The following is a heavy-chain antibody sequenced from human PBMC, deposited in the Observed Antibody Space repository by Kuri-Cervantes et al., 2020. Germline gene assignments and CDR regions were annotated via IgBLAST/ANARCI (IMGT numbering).Heavy chain of an antibody. CDR2: IYYSGST. Sequence: SETLSLTCTVSGGSVSSGSYYWSWIRQPPGKGLEWIGYIYYSGSTNYNPSLKSRVTISVDTSKNQFSLKLSSVTAADTAVYYCASPAEKTYYYDRGAFDIWGQGTMVTVSS. D-gene: IGHD3-22*01. CDR1: GGSVSSGSYY. CDR3: ASPAEKTYYYDRGAFDI. J-gene: IGHJ3*02. V-gene: IGHV4-61*01.